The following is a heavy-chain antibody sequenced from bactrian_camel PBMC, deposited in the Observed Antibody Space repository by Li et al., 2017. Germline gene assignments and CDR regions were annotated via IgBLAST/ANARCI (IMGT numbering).Heavy chain of an antibody. D-gene: IGHD7*01. J-gene: IGHJ6*01. V-gene: IGHV3S59*01. Sequence: DVQLVESGGGSVQAGGTLRLSCVVSGYPYSSYCLGWFRQAPGKEREGVAALYTTTEGTLYAEVVKGRFTISRDVASNTLCLQMNSLKTEDTAVYYCATWWSVGFWGQGTQVTVS. CDR1: GYPYSSYC. CDR2: LYTTTEGT. CDR3: ATWWSVGF.